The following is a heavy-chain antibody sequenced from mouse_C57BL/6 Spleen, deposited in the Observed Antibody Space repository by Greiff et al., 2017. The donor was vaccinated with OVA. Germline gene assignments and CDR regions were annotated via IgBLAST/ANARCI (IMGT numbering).Heavy chain of an antibody. CDR3: ARITDYFDY. CDR1: GYTFTSYW. D-gene: IGHD1-1*01. Sequence: VQLQQSGAELVKPGASVKLSCKASGYTFTSYWMHWVKQRPGQGLEWIGMIHPTSGSTNYNEKFKSKATLTVDKSSSTAYMQLSSLTSEDSAGYYCARITDYFDYWGQGTTLTVSS. CDR2: IHPTSGST. J-gene: IGHJ2*01. V-gene: IGHV1-64*01.